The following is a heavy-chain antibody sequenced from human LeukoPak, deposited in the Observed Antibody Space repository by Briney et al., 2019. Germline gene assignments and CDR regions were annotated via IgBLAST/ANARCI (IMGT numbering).Heavy chain of an antibody. CDR2: ISAYNGNT. D-gene: IGHD3-3*01. J-gene: IGHJ4*02. CDR1: GHTFTSYG. CDR3: ARVPIEDILEWLFDDY. Sequence: ASVKVSCKASGHTFTSYGISWVRQAPGQGLEWMGWISAYNGNTNYAQKLQGRVTMTTDTSTSTAYMELRSLRSDDTAVYYRARVPIEDILEWLFDDYWGQGTLVTVSS. V-gene: IGHV1-18*01.